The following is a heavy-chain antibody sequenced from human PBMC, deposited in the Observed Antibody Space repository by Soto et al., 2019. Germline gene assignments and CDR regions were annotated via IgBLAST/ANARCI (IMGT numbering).Heavy chain of an antibody. CDR3: AKDVVVGATPGLGDYYYYDGMDV. J-gene: IGHJ6*02. V-gene: IGHV3-30*18. CDR1: GFTFSSYG. D-gene: IGHD1-26*01. CDR2: KSYDGSNK. Sequence: QVQLVESGGGVVQPGRSLRLSCAASGFTFSSYGMHWVRQAPGKGLAWVAVKSYDGSNKYYADSVKGRFTISRDNSKNTLYLQMNSLRAEDTAVYYCAKDVVVGATPGLGDYYYYDGMDVWGQGTTVTVSS.